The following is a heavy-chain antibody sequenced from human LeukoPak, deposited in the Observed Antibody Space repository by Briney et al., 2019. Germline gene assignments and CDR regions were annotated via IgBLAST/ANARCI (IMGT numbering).Heavy chain of an antibody. V-gene: IGHV3-23*01. CDR1: RFTFSSYA. Sequence: PGGSLRLSCAASRFTFSSYAMSWVRQAPGKGLEWVSAISGSGGSTYYADSLKGRFTISRDNSKNTLYLQMNSLRAEDTAVYYCARYSGYGVNSPVGYWGQGTLVTV. CDR2: ISGSGGST. D-gene: IGHD4-23*01. J-gene: IGHJ4*02. CDR3: ARYSGYGVNSPVGY.